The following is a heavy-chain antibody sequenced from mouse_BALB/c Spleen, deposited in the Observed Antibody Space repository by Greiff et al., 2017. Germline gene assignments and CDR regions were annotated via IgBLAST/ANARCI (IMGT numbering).Heavy chain of an antibody. D-gene: IGHD1-1*01. V-gene: IGHV1S127*01. CDR2: IDPSDSYT. CDR3: TSHYYGSSYVFDY. Sequence: QVQLQQPGAELVKPGASVKMSCKASGYTFTSYWMHWVKQRPGQGLEWIGTIDPSDSYTSYNQKFKGKATLTVDTSSSTAYMQLSSLTSEDSAVYYCTSHYYGSSYVFDYWGQGTTLTVSS. CDR1: GYTFTSYW. J-gene: IGHJ2*01.